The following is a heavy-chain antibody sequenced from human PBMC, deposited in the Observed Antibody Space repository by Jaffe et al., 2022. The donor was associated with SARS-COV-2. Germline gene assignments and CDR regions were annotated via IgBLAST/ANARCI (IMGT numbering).Heavy chain of an antibody. D-gene: IGHD3-16*01. CDR1: GFTFSEYA. Sequence: EVQLLESGGGLVQPGGSLRLSCAASGFTFSEYAMSWVRQAPGKRLEWVSVISGSGDDAYYADSAKGRFTISRDSSKNTLFLQMNSLRADDTAAYYCAKVNLRGTYYDAMGVWGQGTTVTVSS. CDR2: ISGSGDDA. CDR3: AKVNLRGTYYDAMGV. J-gene: IGHJ6*02. V-gene: IGHV3-23*01.